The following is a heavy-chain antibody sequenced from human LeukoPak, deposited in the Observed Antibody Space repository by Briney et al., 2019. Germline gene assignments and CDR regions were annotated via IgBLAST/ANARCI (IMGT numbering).Heavy chain of an antibody. CDR3: ASPPTRECSSISCPLSY. J-gene: IGHJ4*02. D-gene: IGHD2-2*01. CDR1: GYSFTYYW. V-gene: IGHV5-51*01. CDR2: IYPGDSDT. Sequence: GESLKIPCKGSGYSFTYYWIAWVRQMPGKGLEWMGIIYPGDSDTRYSPSFQGQVTISVDKSVSAAYLQWSSLKASDTAMYYCASPPTRECSSISCPLSYWGQGTLVTVPS.